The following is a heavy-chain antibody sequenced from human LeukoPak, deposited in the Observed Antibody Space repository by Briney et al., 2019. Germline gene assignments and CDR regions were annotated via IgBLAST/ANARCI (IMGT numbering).Heavy chain of an antibody. CDR1: GDSVSSNSAA. CDR2: TYYRSKWYN. J-gene: IGHJ5*02. CDR3: ARGSEAIVVVPASGFDP. V-gene: IGHV6-1*01. Sequence: SQTLSLTCAISGDSVSSNSAAWNWIRQSPSRGLEWLGRTYYRSKWYNDYAVSVKSRITINPDTSKNQFSLQLNSVTPEDTAVYYCARGSEAIVVVPASGFDPWGQGTLVTVSS. D-gene: IGHD2-2*01.